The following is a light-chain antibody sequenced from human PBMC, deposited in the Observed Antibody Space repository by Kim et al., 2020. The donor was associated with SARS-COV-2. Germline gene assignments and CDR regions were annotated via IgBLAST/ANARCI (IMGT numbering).Light chain of an antibody. J-gene: IGLJ1*01. CDR1: RSNIVAVYY. V-gene: IGLV1-40*01. CDR2: GKS. Sequence: RVTAACMGSRSNIVAVYYVHGYQQDPGTAPKLLIYGKSNRPSGVPDRFSGSKSGTTASLAITGLQAEDEADYYCQSYDNSLSGYVFGTGTKVTVL. CDR3: QSYDNSLSGYV.